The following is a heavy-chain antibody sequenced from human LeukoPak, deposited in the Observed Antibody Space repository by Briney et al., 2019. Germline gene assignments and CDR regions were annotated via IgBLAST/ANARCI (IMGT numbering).Heavy chain of an antibody. Sequence: ASVKVSCKASGYTFTSYYMHWVRQAPGQGLEWMGVINPSGGSTSYAQKFQGRVTMTRDTSTSTVYMELSSLRSEDTAVYYCARGSAREIVVVWYFDYWGQGTLVTVSS. D-gene: IGHD3-22*01. CDR3: ARGSAREIVVVWYFDY. CDR1: GYTFTSYY. J-gene: IGHJ4*02. V-gene: IGHV1-46*01. CDR2: INPSGGST.